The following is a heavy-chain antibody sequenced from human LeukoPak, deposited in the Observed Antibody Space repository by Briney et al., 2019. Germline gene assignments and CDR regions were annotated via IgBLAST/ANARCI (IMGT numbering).Heavy chain of an antibody. V-gene: IGHV4-30-4*01. CDR2: IYYSGST. Sequence: SETLSLTCTVSGGSISSGDYYWSWIRQPPGKGLEWIGYIYYSGSTYYNPSLKSRVIISVDTSKNQFSLKLSSVTAADTAVYYCARGGDGYNSGVGYWGQGTLVTVSS. D-gene: IGHD5-24*01. CDR1: GGSISSGDYY. CDR3: ARGGDGYNSGVGY. J-gene: IGHJ4*02.